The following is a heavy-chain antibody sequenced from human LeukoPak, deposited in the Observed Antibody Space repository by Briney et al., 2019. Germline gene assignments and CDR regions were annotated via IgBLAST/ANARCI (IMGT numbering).Heavy chain of an antibody. D-gene: IGHD3-22*01. J-gene: IGHJ4*02. V-gene: IGHV3-53*01. CDR1: EFSVGSNY. Sequence: GGSLRLSCGAWEFSVGSNYMTLGRQAPGKGLEWVSLIYSGGSTYYADAVKGRFTISRDNSKNTLYLQLNRLRAEDTATYYCAKASYYDSSGPPFDFWGQGKLVTVSS. CDR2: IYSGGST. CDR3: AKASYYDSSGPPFDF.